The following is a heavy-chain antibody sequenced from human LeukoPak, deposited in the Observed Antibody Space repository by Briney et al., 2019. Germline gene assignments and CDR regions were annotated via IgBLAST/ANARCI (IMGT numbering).Heavy chain of an antibody. V-gene: IGHV4-59*01. CDR1: GGSMSSYY. CDR2: IYYSGIT. Sequence: PSETLSLTCTVSGGSMSSYYWSWIRQPPGKGLEWIGYIYYSGITNYNPSLKSRVTISIDTSENQFSLNLRSVTAADTAVYFCARSVRLLSLATADNWFDPWGQGTWSPSPQ. J-gene: IGHJ5*02. CDR3: ARSVRLLSLATADNWFDP. D-gene: IGHD2-21*02.